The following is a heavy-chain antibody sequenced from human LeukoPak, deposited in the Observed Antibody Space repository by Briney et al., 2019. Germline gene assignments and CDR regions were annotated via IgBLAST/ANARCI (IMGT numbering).Heavy chain of an antibody. V-gene: IGHV4-59*08. D-gene: IGHD1-26*01. CDR2: IYYSGST. J-gene: IGHJ4*02. CDR1: GGSISSYY. CDR3: ARVGTLWVGATTIDY. Sequence: SETLSLTCTVSGGSISSYYWSWIRQPPGKGLEWIGYIYYSGSTNYNPSLKSRVTISVDTSKNQFSLKLSSVTAADTAVYYCARVGTLWVGATTIDYWGQGTLVTVSS.